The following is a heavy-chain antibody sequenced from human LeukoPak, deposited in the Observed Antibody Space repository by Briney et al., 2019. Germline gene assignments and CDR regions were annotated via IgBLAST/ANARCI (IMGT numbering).Heavy chain of an antibody. Sequence: SETLSLTCTVSGGSISSSSYYWGWIRQPPGKGLERIGSIYYSGSTYYNPSLKSRVTISVDTSKNQFSLKLSSVTAADTAVYYCARVGGYCSSTSCYTGWFDPWGQGTLVTVSS. CDR3: ARVGGYCSSTSCYTGWFDP. CDR2: IYYSGST. D-gene: IGHD2-2*02. V-gene: IGHV4-39*07. J-gene: IGHJ5*02. CDR1: GGSISSSSYY.